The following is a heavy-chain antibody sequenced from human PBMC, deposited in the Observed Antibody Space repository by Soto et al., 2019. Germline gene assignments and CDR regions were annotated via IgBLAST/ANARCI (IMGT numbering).Heavy chain of an antibody. V-gene: IGHV1-69*01. Sequence: QVQLVQSGAEVKKPGSSVKVDCKSSGGTFSSYAISWVRQSPGQGRERLGGSIPIFGTANYAQKFQGSVKITADDSTSTAHMEVISLRSEDTSMYYCASGRREMATLDAFHTWGQGKIVTVSS. J-gene: IGHJ3*02. CDR2: SIPIFGTA. CDR1: GGTFSSYA. CDR3: ASGRREMATLDAFHT. D-gene: IGHD5-12*01.